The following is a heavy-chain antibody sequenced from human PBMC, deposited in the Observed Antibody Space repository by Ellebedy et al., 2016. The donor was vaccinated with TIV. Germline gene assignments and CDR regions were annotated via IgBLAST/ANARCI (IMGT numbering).Heavy chain of an antibody. D-gene: IGHD2-2*01. CDR3: ARHSPVPAAMFSADAFDI. V-gene: IGHV4-34*01. CDR1: GGSFSGYY. Sequence: SETLSLTCAVYGGSFSGYYWSWIRQPPGKGLEWIGEINHSGSTNYNPSLKSRVTISVDTSKNQFSLKLSSVTAADTAVYYCARHSPVPAAMFSADAFDIWGQGTMVTVSS. J-gene: IGHJ3*02. CDR2: INHSGST.